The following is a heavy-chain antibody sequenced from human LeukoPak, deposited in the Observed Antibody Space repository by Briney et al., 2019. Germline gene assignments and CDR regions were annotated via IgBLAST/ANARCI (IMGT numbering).Heavy chain of an antibody. V-gene: IGHV4-39*07. J-gene: IGHJ4*02. Sequence: SETLSLTSTDSGGSISSSSYYWGWIRQPPGKGLERIGSIYYSGSTYYNPSLKSRITMSVDTSKNQFSLRLSSVTAADTAVYYCARENYYDSCGYVYWGQGTLVTASS. D-gene: IGHD3-22*01. CDR1: GGSISSSSYY. CDR2: IYYSGST. CDR3: ARENYYDSCGYVY.